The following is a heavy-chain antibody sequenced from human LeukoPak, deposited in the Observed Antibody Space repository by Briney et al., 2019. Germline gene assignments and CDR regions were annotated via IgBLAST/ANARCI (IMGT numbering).Heavy chain of an antibody. Sequence: GGSLRLSCAASGFSFSTSSMNWVRQAPGKGLEWISYISSSSSAIYYGDSVKGRFTISRDNAKNSLYLQMNSLRAEDTAVYYCARSWGPPDAFDIWGQGTMVTVSS. CDR3: ARSWGPPDAFDI. J-gene: IGHJ3*02. V-gene: IGHV3-48*01. CDR2: ISSSSSAI. CDR1: GFSFSTSS. D-gene: IGHD3-16*01.